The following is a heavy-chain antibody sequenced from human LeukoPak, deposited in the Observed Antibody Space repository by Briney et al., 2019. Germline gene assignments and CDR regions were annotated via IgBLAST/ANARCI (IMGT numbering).Heavy chain of an antibody. J-gene: IGHJ6*03. CDR1: GFTFDDYA. Sequence: GGSLRLSCAASGFTFDDYAMHWVRQAPGKGLEWVSGISWSSGSIGYADYVKGRFTISRDNAKNSLYLQINSLRAEDMALYYCAKGSGGSSPDDYYYYMDVWGKGTTVTVSS. V-gene: IGHV3-9*03. CDR3: AKGSGGSSPDDYYYYMDV. D-gene: IGHD2-15*01. CDR2: ISWSSGSI.